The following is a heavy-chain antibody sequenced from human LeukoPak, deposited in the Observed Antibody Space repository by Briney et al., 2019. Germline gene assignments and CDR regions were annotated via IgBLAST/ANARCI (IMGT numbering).Heavy chain of an antibody. Sequence: ASVKVSCKASGYTFTGYYIHWVRQAPGQGLEWMGWINPNSGGTNYAQTFQGRVTMTRDTSITTAYMELSSLRSDDTAVYYCARLRDSSSHYFDYWGQGTLVTVSS. CDR3: ARLRDSSSHYFDY. CDR2: INPNSGGT. V-gene: IGHV1-2*02. J-gene: IGHJ4*02. CDR1: GYTFTGYY.